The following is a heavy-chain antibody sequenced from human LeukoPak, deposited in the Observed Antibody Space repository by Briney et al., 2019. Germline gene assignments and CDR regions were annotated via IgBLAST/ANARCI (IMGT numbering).Heavy chain of an antibody. CDR2: IYSGGST. CDR1: RFTVSSNY. V-gene: IGHV3-66*01. CDR3: ARTYYDILTGVEYYFDY. Sequence: GGSLRLSCAASRFTVSSNYMSWVRQAPGKGLEWVSVIYSGGSTYYADSVKGRFTISRDNSKNTLYLQMNSLRAEDTAVYYCARTYYDILTGVEYYFDYWGQGTLVTVSS. D-gene: IGHD3-9*01. J-gene: IGHJ4*02.